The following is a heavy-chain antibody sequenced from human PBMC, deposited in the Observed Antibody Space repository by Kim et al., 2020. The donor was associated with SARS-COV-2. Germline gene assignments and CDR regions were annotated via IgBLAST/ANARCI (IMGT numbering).Heavy chain of an antibody. CDR1: GFTFSSYW. CDR3: ARVLSGDDWDKFGY. J-gene: IGHJ4*02. CDR2: VSSDGSST. Sequence: GGSLRLSCVASGFTFSSYWMHWVRQAPGKGLEWVSRVSSDGSSTSYADSVKGRFTISRDHARNTLYLQMNSLRADDTAVYYCARVLSGDDWDKFGYWGQG. V-gene: IGHV3-74*01. D-gene: IGHD4-17*01.